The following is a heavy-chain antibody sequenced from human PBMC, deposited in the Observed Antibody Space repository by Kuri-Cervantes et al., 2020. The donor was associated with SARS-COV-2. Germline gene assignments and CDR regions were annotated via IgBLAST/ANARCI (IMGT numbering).Heavy chain of an antibody. V-gene: IGHV3-74*01. CDR3: ARVGPGDIVATIQGWPFDY. CDR1: GFTFSSYW. D-gene: IGHD5-12*01. CDR2: INSDGSST. J-gene: IGHJ4*02. Sequence: LSLTCAASGFTFSSYWMHWVRQAPGKGLVWVSRINSDGSSTSYADSVKGRFTISRDNAKNSLYLQMNSLRAEDTAVYYCARVGPGDIVATIQGWPFDYWGQGTLVTVSS.